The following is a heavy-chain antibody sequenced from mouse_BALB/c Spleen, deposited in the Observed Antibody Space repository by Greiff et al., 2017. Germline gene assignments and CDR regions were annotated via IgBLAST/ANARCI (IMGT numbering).Heavy chain of an antibody. CDR3: AGGYDAFAY. CDR2: IDPANGNT. J-gene: IGHJ3*01. V-gene: IGHV14-3*02. Sequence: LVESGAELVKPGASVKLSCTASGFNIKDTYMHWVKQRPEQGLEWIGRIDPANGNTKYDPKFQGKATITADTSSNTAYLQLSSLTSEDTAVYYCAGGYDAFAYWGQGTLVTVSA. D-gene: IGHD2-14*01. CDR1: GFNIKDTY.